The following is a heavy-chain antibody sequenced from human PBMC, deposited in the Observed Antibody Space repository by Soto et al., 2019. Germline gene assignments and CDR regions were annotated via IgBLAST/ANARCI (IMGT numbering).Heavy chain of an antibody. CDR2: IMAIFGTA. D-gene: IGHD5-12*01. CDR1: GGTFSSYA. CDR3: ALSGYDYPWVGP. V-gene: IGHV1-69*13. Sequence: SVKVSCKASGGTFSSYAISWVRQAPAQAREWMGGIMAIFGTANYAQQFLGRVTITAADSTRTESMELSSLRSEHPAVYYCALSGYDYPWVGPWGQGNLVTVSS. J-gene: IGHJ5*02.